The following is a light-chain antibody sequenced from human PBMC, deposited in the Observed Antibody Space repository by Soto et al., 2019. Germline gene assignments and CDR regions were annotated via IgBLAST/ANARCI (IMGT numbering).Light chain of an antibody. CDR1: QSVSSN. J-gene: IGKJ2*02. Sequence: EIVMTQSPATLSVSPGDRATLSCRASQSVSSNLAWYQQKPGQAPRLFIYGASTRATGIPARFSGSGSGTEFTLTISSLQSEDFAVYYCQQYDSSPSWTFGQGTKLEIK. V-gene: IGKV3-15*01. CDR2: GAS. CDR3: QQYDSSPSWT.